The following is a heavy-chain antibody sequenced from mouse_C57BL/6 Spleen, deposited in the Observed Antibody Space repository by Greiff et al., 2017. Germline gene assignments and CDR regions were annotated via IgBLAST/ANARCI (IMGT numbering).Heavy chain of an antibody. V-gene: IGHV6-3*01. J-gene: IGHJ1*03. CDR2: IRLKSDNYAT. Sequence: EVKLMESGGGLVQPGGSMKLSCVASGFTFSNYWMNWVRQSPEKGLEWVAQIRLKSDNYATHYAESVKGRFTISRDDSKSSVYLQMNNLRAEDTGIYYCTAPYGYFDVWGTGTTVTVSS. CDR1: GFTFSNYW. CDR3: TAPYGYFDV.